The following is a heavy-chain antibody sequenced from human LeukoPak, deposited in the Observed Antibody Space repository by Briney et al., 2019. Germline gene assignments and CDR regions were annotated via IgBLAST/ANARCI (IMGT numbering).Heavy chain of an antibody. Sequence: GGSLRLSCAASGFTFSGHWMSWVRQAPGKGLEWVANINQGGSDKYYVDSVKGRFTISRDNANNLLYLQMNSLRGVDTAVYYCTRDRSRAEDDWGQGTLVTVSS. D-gene: IGHD1-14*01. CDR2: INQGGSDK. CDR1: GFTFSGHW. J-gene: IGHJ4*02. V-gene: IGHV3-7*01. CDR3: TRDRSRAEDD.